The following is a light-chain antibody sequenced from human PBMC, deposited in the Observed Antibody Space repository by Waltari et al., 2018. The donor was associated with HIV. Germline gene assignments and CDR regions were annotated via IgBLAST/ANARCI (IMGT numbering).Light chain of an antibody. Sequence: QSALTQSASVSGSPGQSITISCTGTNSDVGGYNSVSWYQQHPGKAPKLMIDEVSNRPSGVSNRFSGSKSGNTASLTISGLQADDEADYYCSSYTSSSTWVFGGGTKLTVL. CDR2: EVS. CDR3: SSYTSSSTWV. CDR1: NSDVGGYNS. V-gene: IGLV2-14*01. J-gene: IGLJ3*02.